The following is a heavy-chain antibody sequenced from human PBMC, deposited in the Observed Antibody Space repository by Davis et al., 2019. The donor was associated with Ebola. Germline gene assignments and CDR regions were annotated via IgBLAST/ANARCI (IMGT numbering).Heavy chain of an antibody. CDR3: ARGVVVGANWFDP. Sequence: AASVQVSCKASGGTFSSYTISWVRQAPGQGLEWMGWINTNTGNPTYARGFTGRFVFSLDTSVSTAYLQISSLKAEDTAVYYCARGVVVGANWFDPWGQGTLVTVSS. D-gene: IGHD2-15*01. CDR1: GGTFSSYT. CDR2: INTNTGNP. V-gene: IGHV7-4-1*02. J-gene: IGHJ5*02.